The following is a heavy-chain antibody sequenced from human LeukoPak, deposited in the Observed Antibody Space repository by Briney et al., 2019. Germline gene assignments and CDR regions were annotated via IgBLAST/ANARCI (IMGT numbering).Heavy chain of an antibody. CDR3: AKLGHCSSTSCQDYYYYMDV. Sequence: ASVKVSCKASGYTFTSYGISWVRQAPGQGLEWMGWISAYNGNTNYAQKLQGRVTMTTDTSTSTAYMELRSLRSDDTAVYYCAKLGHCSSTSCQDYYYYMDVWGKGTTVTISS. CDR1: GYTFTSYG. J-gene: IGHJ6*03. D-gene: IGHD2-2*01. CDR2: ISAYNGNT. V-gene: IGHV1-18*01.